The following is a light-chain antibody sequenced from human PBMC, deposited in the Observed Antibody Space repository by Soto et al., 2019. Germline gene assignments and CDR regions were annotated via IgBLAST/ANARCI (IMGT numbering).Light chain of an antibody. CDR1: SSNIGSHT. V-gene: IGLV1-44*01. CDR3: AAWDDSLNGPV. CDR2: SDN. J-gene: IGLJ2*01. Sequence: QSVLTQPPSASGTPGQRVTISCSGSSSNIGSHTVNWYQQLPGTAPKLLIYSDNQRPSGVPGRFSGSKSGTSASLAISGLQSEDEADYYCAAWDDSLNGPVFGGGPSSPS.